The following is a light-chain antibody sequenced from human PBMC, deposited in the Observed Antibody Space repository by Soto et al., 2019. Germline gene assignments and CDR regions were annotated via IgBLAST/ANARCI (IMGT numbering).Light chain of an antibody. Sequence: EIVLTQSPATLSLSPGDGATLSCRASQSITKFLAWYQQRPGQPPRLLIYEGSERASGVPARFSGSGSGTDFTLTISSLEPEDFASYYCQQRLTGPWTFGQGTRVEI. CDR1: QSITKF. CDR2: EGS. CDR3: QQRLTGPWT. V-gene: IGKV3-11*01. J-gene: IGKJ1*01.